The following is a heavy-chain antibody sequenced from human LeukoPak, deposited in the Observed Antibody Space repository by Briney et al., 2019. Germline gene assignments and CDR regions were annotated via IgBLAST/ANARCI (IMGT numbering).Heavy chain of an antibody. D-gene: IGHD7-27*01. Sequence: GGSLRLSCTASGFTFSSYTMTWVRQAPGKGPKWVSTITTGDGNTYYADSVKGRFTVSRDDSKNTLYLQMNSLRAEDTAVYYCAKDGGLWVSAHWGDSWGRGTLVTVSS. J-gene: IGHJ4*02. CDR2: ITTGDGNT. CDR3: AKDGGLWVSAHWGDS. V-gene: IGHV3-23*01. CDR1: GFTFSSYT.